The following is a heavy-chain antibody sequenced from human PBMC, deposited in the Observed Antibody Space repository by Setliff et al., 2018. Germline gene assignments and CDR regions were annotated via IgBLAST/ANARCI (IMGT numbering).Heavy chain of an antibody. CDR1: GGTFNTYG. CDR3: ASRTHPHVITGITQGGGWWYYYYMDV. CDR2: IIPGLGIL. V-gene: IGHV1-69*10. J-gene: IGHJ6*03. D-gene: IGHD1-7*01. Sequence: SVKVSCKASGGTFNTYGITWVRQAPAQGLEWLGGIIPGLGILDYAQKFQDRVTITADRSTSTAYMELSSLRSEDTAVYYCASRTHPHVITGITQGGGWWYYYYMDVWGKGTTVTVSS.